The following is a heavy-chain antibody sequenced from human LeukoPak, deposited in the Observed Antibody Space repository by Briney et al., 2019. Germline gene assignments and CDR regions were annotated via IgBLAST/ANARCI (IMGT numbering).Heavy chain of an antibody. Sequence: SETLSLTCTVSGGSISSYYWSWIRQPPGKGLEWIGYIYYSGSTNYNPSLKSRVTISVDTSKNQFSLKLRSVTAADTAVYYCARAVEDFYYYMDVWGKGTTVTVSS. D-gene: IGHD6-19*01. CDR1: GGSISSYY. J-gene: IGHJ6*03. V-gene: IGHV4-59*12. CDR2: IYYSGST. CDR3: ARAVEDFYYYMDV.